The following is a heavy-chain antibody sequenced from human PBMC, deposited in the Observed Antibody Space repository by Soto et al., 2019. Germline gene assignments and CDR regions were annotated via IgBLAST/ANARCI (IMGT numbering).Heavy chain of an antibody. J-gene: IGHJ4*02. CDR1: GFTLSDYY. V-gene: IGHV3-11*01. Sequence: QVQLVESGGGLVKPGGSLRLSCAASGFTLSDYYMTWIRQAPGKGLEWVSDISISGTTIHYADSVRGRFTMSRDNTKKSLWLQMNTLIAEDTAVYYCARFRGDGYYTSWGQGTLVTVSS. D-gene: IGHD3-3*01. CDR2: ISISGTTI. CDR3: ARFRGDGYYTS.